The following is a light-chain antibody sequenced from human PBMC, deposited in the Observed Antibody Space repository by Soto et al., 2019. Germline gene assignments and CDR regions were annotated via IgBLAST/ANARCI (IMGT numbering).Light chain of an antibody. Sequence: DILMTQSPPTLSASVGDRVTITCRASQSISSWLAWFQQKPGKAPKLLIYDASNLQSGVPSRFSGSGSGTEFTLTISSLQPDDFATYYCQQYNSYSVTFGQGTKVEIK. J-gene: IGKJ1*01. CDR1: QSISSW. CDR2: DAS. V-gene: IGKV1-5*01. CDR3: QQYNSYSVT.